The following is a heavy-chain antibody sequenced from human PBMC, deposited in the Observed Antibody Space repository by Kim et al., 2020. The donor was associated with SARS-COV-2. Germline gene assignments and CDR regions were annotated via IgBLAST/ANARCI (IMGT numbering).Heavy chain of an antibody. V-gene: IGHV4-34*01. D-gene: IGHD3-10*01. CDR3: ARSWGSGSYYNGPFDY. CDR1: GGSFSGYY. Sequence: SETLSLTCAVYGGSFSGYYWSWIRQPPGKGLEWIGEINHSGSTNYNPSLKSRVTISVDTSKNQFSLKLSSVTAADTAVYYCARSWGSGSYYNGPFDYWGQGTLVTVSS. CDR2: INHSGST. J-gene: IGHJ4*02.